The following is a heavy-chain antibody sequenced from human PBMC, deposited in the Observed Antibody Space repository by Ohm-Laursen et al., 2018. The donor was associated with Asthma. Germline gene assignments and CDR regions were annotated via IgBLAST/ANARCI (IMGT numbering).Heavy chain of an antibody. D-gene: IGHD3-10*01. CDR1: GFGFSNYA. V-gene: IGHV3-23*01. J-gene: IGHJ4*02. CDR2: LSSSGDDI. CDR3: AKDAFEFTDLCFGQADY. Sequence: SLRLSCAASGFGFSNYAMSWVRQAPGKGLEWVATLSSSGDDIYYADSVRGRFTISRDNSKNTLYLQLSSLRAEDTAVYYCAKDAFEFTDLCFGQADYWGQGTQVSVSS.